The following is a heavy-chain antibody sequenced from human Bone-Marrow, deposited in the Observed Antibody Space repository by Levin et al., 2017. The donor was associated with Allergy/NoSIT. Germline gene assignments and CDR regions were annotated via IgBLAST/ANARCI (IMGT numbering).Heavy chain of an antibody. D-gene: IGHD2-2*02. J-gene: IGHJ4*02. CDR2: ISGSGGST. V-gene: IGHV3-23*01. Sequence: GESLKISCAASGFTFSSYAMNWVRQAPGKGLEWVSAISGSGGSTKYADSVKGRFTMSRDNSRNTLYLQMNSLRVEDTAVYYCAKEKVPYCSSSSCYMPDYWGQGTLVTVSS. CDR1: GFTFSSYA. CDR3: AKEKVPYCSSSSCYMPDY.